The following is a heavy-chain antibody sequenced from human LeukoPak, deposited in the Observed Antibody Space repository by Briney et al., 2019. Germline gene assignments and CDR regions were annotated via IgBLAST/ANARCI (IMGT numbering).Heavy chain of an antibody. CDR2: ISGRCGST. CDR3: AITSEPLLSDFYMYV. J-gene: IGHJ6*03. V-gene: IGHV3-23*01. Sequence: GGSLRLSCAASGFTLSSYAMSWVSQERREGREWVSSISGRCGSTYYADSVKGRFTISRDNSKNTLYLQMNSLRADDTAVYYCAITSEPLLSDFYMYVWGQGTTVTVSS. D-gene: IGHD3-10*01. CDR1: GFTLSSYA.